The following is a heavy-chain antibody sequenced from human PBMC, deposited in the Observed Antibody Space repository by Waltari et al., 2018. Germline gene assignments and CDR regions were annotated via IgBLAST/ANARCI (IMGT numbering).Heavy chain of an antibody. D-gene: IGHD3-10*01. CDR1: GYTFIQYF. CDR3: APLPGGSGQTFDY. Sequence: EVKLVQSGAEVKKTGATVKISCKASGYTFIQYFMHWVQQAPGKGLEWVGRIDPEDGETVYAEKFQGRVTITADTSTDTSYLELSSLRSDDTAVYYCAPLPGGSGQTFDYWGQGTLLTVSS. J-gene: IGHJ4*02. CDR2: IDPEDGET. V-gene: IGHV1-69-2*01.